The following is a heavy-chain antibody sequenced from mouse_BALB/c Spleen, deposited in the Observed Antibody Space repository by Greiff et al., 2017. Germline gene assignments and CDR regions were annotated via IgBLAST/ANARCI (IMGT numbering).Heavy chain of an antibody. D-gene: IGHD1-3*01. CDR3: ARGDNYAWYAMDY. Sequence: QVQLQQSGPGLVQPSQSLSITCTVSGFSLTSYGVHWVRQSPGKGLEWLGVIWSGGSTDYNAAFISRLSISKDNSKSQVFFKMNSLQANDTAIYYCARGDNYAWYAMDYWGQGTSVTVSS. V-gene: IGHV2-2*02. CDR2: IWSGGST. J-gene: IGHJ4*01. CDR1: GFSLTSYG.